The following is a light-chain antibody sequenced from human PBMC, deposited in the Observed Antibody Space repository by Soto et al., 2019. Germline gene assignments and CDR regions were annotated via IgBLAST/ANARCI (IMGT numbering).Light chain of an antibody. CDR2: GAS. CDR1: QNIYSY. Sequence: DIQMTQSPSSLSASVGDRVTITCRASQNIYSYLNWYQQQPGKAPKLLIYGASRLRSGVTSRFSGSGSGADFTLTISSLQPEDFATYSCQQTSSTPYSFGQGTKVEIK. V-gene: IGKV1-39*01. J-gene: IGKJ2*03. CDR3: QQTSSTPYS.